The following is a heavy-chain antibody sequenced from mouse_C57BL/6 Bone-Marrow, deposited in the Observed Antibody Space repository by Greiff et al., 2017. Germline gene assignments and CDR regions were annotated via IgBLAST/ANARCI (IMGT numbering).Heavy chain of an antibody. V-gene: IGHV1-50*01. D-gene: IGHD1-1*01. CDR3: ARGDYYGSSYLDY. CDR1: GYTFTSYW. CDR2: IDPSDSYT. J-gene: IGHJ2*01. Sequence: QVQLQQPGAELVKPGASVKLSCKASGYTFTSYWMQWVNQRPGQGLEWIGEIDPSDSYTNYNQKFKGKATLTVDTSSSTAYMQLSSLTSEDSAVYYCARGDYYGSSYLDYWGQGTTLTVSS.